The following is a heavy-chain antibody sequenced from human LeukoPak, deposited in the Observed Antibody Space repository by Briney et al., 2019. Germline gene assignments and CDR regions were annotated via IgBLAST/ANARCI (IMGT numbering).Heavy chain of an antibody. Sequence: SQTLSLTCTVSGGSISSGDYYWSWIRQPPGKGLEWIGYIYYSGSTYYNPSLKSRVTISVDTSKNQFSLKLSSVTAADTAVYYCARDLGGGSCYFDYWGQGTLVTVSS. CDR1: GGSISSGDYY. CDR3: ARDLGGGSCYFDY. J-gene: IGHJ4*02. CDR2: IYYSGST. V-gene: IGHV4-30-4*01. D-gene: IGHD2-15*01.